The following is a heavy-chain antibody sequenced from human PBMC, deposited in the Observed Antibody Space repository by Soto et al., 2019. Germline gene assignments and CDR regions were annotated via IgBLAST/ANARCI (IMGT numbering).Heavy chain of an antibody. CDR2: INPSGGST. D-gene: IGHD5-18*01. Sequence: ASVKVSCKASGYTFTSYYMHWVRQAPGQGLEWMGIINPSGGSTSYAQKFQGRVTMTRDTSTSTVYMELSSLGSEDTAVYYCASHVDTEDYYYGMDVWGQGTTVTVSS. V-gene: IGHV1-46*01. CDR3: ASHVDTEDYYYGMDV. CDR1: GYTFTSYY. J-gene: IGHJ6*02.